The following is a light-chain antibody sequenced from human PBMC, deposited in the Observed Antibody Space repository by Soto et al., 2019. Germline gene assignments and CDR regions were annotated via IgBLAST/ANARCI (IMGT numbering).Light chain of an antibody. Sequence: EIVLTQSPATLSLSPGERATISCRASQSIRHFLGWYQQKPGQAPRLLIYDASNRATGIPPRFSGSGSGTDFTLTISSLEPEDFAVYFCQQRYNWPWTFGQGTKVEI. V-gene: IGKV3-11*01. CDR2: DAS. CDR1: QSIRHF. CDR3: QQRYNWPWT. J-gene: IGKJ1*01.